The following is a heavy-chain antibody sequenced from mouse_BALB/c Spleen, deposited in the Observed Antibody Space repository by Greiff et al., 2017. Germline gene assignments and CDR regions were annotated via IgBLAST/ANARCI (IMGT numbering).Heavy chain of an antibody. D-gene: IGHD2-4*01. J-gene: IGHJ3*01. Sequence: VNVVESGPGLVAPSQSLSITCTVSGFSLTGYGVNWVRQPPGKGLEWLGMIWGDGRTDYNSALKSRLSISKDNSKSQVFLKMNSLQTDDTARYYCARDRGYDYEGFAYWGQEALVTVSA. CDR3: ARDRGYDYEGFAY. V-gene: IGHV2-6-7*01. CDR1: GFSLTGYG. CDR2: IWGDGRT.